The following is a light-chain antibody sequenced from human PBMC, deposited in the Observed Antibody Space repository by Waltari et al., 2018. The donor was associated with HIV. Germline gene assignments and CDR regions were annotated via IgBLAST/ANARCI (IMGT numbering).Light chain of an antibody. CDR3: AAWDDTLYGL. CDR1: SANIGKDP. V-gene: IGLV1-44*01. J-gene: IGLJ2*01. CDR2: SNK. Sequence: QSVLTQTPAASGTPAKRVTIPCSGSSANIGKDPVNWYHQVPGTAPKLVINSNKQRPSGVPDRFSGSQSGTSASLAISGLRSEDEGDYYCAAWDDTLYGLFGGGTRLTVL.